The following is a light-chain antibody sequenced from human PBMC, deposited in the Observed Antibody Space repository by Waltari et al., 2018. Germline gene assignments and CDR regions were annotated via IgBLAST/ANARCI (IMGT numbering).Light chain of an antibody. J-gene: IGKJ1*01. CDR3: QQYYDGPRT. CDR2: GAS. V-gene: IGKV1-NL1*01. CDR1: QDISNS. Sequence: DIQMTQSPSSLSASFGDRVTITCRASQDISNSLAWYQQKLGRAPKLLLHGASRLESGVPSRFSGRGSGTDYTLTISSLQPEEFATYYCQQYYDGPRTFGQGTKVELK.